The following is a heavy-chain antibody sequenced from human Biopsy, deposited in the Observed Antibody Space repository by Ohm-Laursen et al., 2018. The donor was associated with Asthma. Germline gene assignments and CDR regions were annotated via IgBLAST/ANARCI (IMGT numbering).Heavy chain of an antibody. D-gene: IGHD1-26*01. CDR3: AKVVFPGWDLRRGPDY. V-gene: IGHV3-30*18. CDR2: ISFDGSNK. Sequence: SLRLSCAASGFTFSNYGMHWVRQAPGKGLDWVAVISFDGSNKNYTDSVKGRFTISRDNSRNTLHLQMNSLRAEDTAVYYCAKVVFPGWDLRRGPDYWGQGTLVTVSS. CDR1: GFTFSNYG. J-gene: IGHJ4*02.